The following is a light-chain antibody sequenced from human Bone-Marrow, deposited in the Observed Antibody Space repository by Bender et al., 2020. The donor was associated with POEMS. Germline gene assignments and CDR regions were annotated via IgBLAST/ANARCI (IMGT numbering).Light chain of an antibody. CDR3: AAWDDTLHGVV. V-gene: IGLV1-36*01. CDR2: YDD. Sequence: QSVLTQPPSVSEAPRQRVTISCSGSSSNIGNNAVNWYQQLPGEAPKLLIYYDDVLPSGVSDRFSGSKSGTSASLAISGLQSEDEADYYCAAWDDTLHGVVFGGGTKLTVL. J-gene: IGLJ2*01. CDR1: SSNIGNNA.